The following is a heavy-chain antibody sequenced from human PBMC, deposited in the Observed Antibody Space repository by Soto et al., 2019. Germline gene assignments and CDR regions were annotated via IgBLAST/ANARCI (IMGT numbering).Heavy chain of an antibody. J-gene: IGHJ5*02. CDR1: GFTFSRYG. D-gene: IGHD4-17*01. V-gene: IGHV3-33*01. CDR3: ARDDDYEANAIDL. CDR2: IWNDGSKQ. Sequence: QGPLVESGGGGVQPGRSLRLSCVASGFTFSRYGMHWVRQAPGKGLEWVAVIWNDGSKQVYDDSVKGRFTISRDNSKNTLYLEMDSLRDEDTSVYYCARDDDYEANAIDLWGQGTLVTVSS.